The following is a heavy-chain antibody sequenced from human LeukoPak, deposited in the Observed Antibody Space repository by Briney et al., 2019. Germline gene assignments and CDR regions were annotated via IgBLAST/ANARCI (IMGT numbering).Heavy chain of an antibody. D-gene: IGHD2-2*01. V-gene: IGHV4-61*02. CDR2: IYTSGST. Sequence: SQTLSLTCTVSGGSISSGSYYWSWIRQPAGKGLEWIGRIYTSGSTNYNPSLKSRVTISVDTSKNQFSLKLSSVTAADTAVYYCARGSPLLGYCSSTSCFEYFQHWGQGTLVTVSS. CDR3: ARGSPLLGYCSSTSCFEYFQH. J-gene: IGHJ1*01. CDR1: GGSISSGSYY.